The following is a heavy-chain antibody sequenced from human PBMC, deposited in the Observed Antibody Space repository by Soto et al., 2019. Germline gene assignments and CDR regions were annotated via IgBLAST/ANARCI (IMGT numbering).Heavy chain of an antibody. D-gene: IGHD3-3*01. CDR3: AMGGSGYYEWGWFDP. V-gene: IGHV1-69*02. CDR2: IIPILGIA. Sequence: QVQLVQSGAEVKKPGSSVKVSCKASGGTFSSYTISWVRQAPGQGLEWMGRIIPILGIANYAXXXQGXVXXXXXXXXXXXXXXXXXXXXXXXXXYYCAMGGSGYYEWGWFDPWGQGTLVTVSS. CDR1: GGTFSSYT. J-gene: IGHJ5*02.